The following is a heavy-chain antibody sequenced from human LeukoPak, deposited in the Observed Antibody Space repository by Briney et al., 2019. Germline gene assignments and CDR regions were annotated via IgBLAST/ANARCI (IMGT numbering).Heavy chain of an antibody. Sequence: GASVKVSRKASGGTFSSYAISWVRQAPGQGLEWMGRIIPIFGTANYAQKFQGRVTITTDESTSTAYMELSCLRSEDPALSYCASDAGFAWCNSNGSPSVDYRGQGTLVTLPS. J-gene: IGHJ4*01. CDR1: GGTFSSYA. D-gene: IGHD4-23*01. V-gene: IGHV1-69*05. CDR3: ASDAGFAWCNSNGSPSVDY. CDR2: IIPIFGTA.